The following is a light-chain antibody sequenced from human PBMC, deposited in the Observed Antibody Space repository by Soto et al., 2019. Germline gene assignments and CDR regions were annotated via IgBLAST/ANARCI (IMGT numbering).Light chain of an antibody. V-gene: IGKV2-30*01. CDR1: QSLVDSVGYSY. CDR3: MQGTHWPYT. Sequence: VVMTQSPLSLPVTLGEPASVSCRSSQSLVDSVGYSYLSWFQQRTGQSPRRLIYKVSNRDSGVPDRFSGSGSDTDFTLKISRVDAEDVAVYYCMQGTHWPYTFGQGTQLETK. CDR2: KVS. J-gene: IGKJ2*01.